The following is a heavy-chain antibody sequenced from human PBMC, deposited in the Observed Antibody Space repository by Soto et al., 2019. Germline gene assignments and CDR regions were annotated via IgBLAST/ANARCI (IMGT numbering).Heavy chain of an antibody. D-gene: IGHD3-16*02. CDR3: GKGGPLSFFDY. V-gene: IGHV3-23*01. CDR1: GLTFRNYA. Sequence: EVQLSESGGGLVQPGGSLRLSCTASGLTFRNYAMTWVRQAPGKGPEWVSTVSGRGDETFYADSVKGRFTISRDNSKETVYLLMKSLSGEDRGLYYCGKGGPLSFFDYWGQGMLVTVS. CDR2: VSGRGDET. J-gene: IGHJ4*02.